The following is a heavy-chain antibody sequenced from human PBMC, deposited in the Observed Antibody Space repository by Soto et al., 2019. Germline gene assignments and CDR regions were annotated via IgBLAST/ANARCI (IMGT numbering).Heavy chain of an antibody. Sequence: ASVKVSCKASGGTFSSYAISWVRQAPGQGLEWMGGIIPIFGTANYAQKFQGRVTITADESTSTAYMELSSLRSEDTAVYYCARVGGRDIVLVPAADYYYYYGMDVWG. D-gene: IGHD2-2*01. J-gene: IGHJ6*02. CDR1: GGTFSSYA. CDR2: IIPIFGTA. CDR3: ARVGGRDIVLVPAADYYYYYGMDV. V-gene: IGHV1-69*13.